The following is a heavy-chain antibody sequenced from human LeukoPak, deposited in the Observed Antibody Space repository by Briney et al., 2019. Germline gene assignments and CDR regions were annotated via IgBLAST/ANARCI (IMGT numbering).Heavy chain of an antibody. V-gene: IGHV4-34*01. D-gene: IGHD5-12*01. CDR3: ARGGGYSGLGY. J-gene: IGHJ4*02. Sequence: PSETLSLTCAVYGGSFSGYYWSWIRQPPGKGLEWIGEINHSGSTNYNPSLKSRVTISVDTSKTQFSLKLSSVTAADTAVYYCARGGGYSGLGYWGQGTLVTVSS. CDR2: INHSGST. CDR1: GGSFSGYY.